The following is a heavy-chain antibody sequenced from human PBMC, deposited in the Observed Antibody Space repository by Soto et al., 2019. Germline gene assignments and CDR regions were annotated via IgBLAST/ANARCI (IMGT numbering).Heavy chain of an antibody. Sequence: EVQLVESGGGLVKPGGSLRLSCAASGFTFSSYSMNWVRQAPGKGLEWVSSISSSSSYIYYADSVKGRFTISRDNAKNSLYLQMNSLRAEDTAVYYWAREHDYYDSSGPPDYWGQGTLVTVSS. CDR2: ISSSSSYI. CDR3: AREHDYYDSSGPPDY. V-gene: IGHV3-21*01. J-gene: IGHJ4*02. CDR1: GFTFSSYS. D-gene: IGHD3-22*01.